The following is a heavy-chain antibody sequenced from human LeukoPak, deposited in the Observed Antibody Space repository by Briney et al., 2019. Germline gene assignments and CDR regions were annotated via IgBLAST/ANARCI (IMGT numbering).Heavy chain of an antibody. D-gene: IGHD3-16*02. CDR1: GVSISSSSYF. CDR2: IHYSGRT. V-gene: IGHV4-39*01. J-gene: IGHJ4*02. Sequence: SETLSLTCTVSGVSISSSSYFWVWIRQAPGKGLEWIGSIHYSGRTYYHPSLKRRITISVDTSKNQFSLKLSSVTAANTAVYYCVSRPTYYDYVWGSYRSDYWGQGTLVTVSS. CDR3: VSRPTYYDYVWGSYRSDY.